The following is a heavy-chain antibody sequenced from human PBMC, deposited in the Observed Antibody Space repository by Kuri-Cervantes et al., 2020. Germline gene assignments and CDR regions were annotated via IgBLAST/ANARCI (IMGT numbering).Heavy chain of an antibody. CDR3: ATRLYYDFWSGYYTGLDYFDY. CDR2: ISYDGSNK. V-gene: IGHV3-30*03. Sequence: GESLKISCAASGFTFSSYGMHWVRQAPGKGLEWVAVISYDGSNKYYADSVKGRFTISRDNSKNTLYLQMNSLRAEDTAVYYCATRLYYDFWSGYYTGLDYFDYWGQGTLVTVSS. D-gene: IGHD3-3*01. CDR1: GFTFSSYG. J-gene: IGHJ4*02.